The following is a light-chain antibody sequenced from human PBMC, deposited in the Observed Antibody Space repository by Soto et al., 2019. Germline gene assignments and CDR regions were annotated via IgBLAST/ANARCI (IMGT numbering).Light chain of an antibody. J-gene: IGLJ3*02. CDR1: SSNIGAGYD. CDR3: QSYDSSLSAL. V-gene: IGLV1-40*01. CDR2: GNS. Sequence: QSVLTQPPSVSGAPGQRVTISCTGSSSNIGAGYDVHWYQQLPGTAPKLLIYGNSNRPSGVPDRFSGSKSGTSASLAITGLQXXXEXXYYCQSYDSSLSALFGGGTKLTVL.